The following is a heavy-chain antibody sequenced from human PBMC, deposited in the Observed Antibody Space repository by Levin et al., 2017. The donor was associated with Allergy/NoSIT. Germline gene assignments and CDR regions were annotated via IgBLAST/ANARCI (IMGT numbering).Heavy chain of an antibody. CDR3: ARDQNLRYFDWLGIWYFDY. D-gene: IGHD3-9*01. J-gene: IGHJ4*02. CDR2: INHSGST. CDR1: GGSFSGYY. V-gene: IGHV4-34*01. Sequence: SETLSLTCAVYGGSFSGYYWSWIRQPPGKGLEWIGEINHSGSTNYNPSLKSRVTISVDTSKNQFSLKLSSVTAADTAVYYCARDQNLRYFDWLGIWYFDYWGQGTLVTVSS.